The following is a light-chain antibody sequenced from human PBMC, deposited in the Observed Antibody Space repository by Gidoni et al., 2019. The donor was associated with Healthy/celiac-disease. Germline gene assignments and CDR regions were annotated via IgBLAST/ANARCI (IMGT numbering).Light chain of an antibody. CDR1: SSDVGGYNY. J-gene: IGLJ2*01. V-gene: IGLV2-14*04. Sequence: PGQSITISCTGTSSDVGGYNYVSWYQQHPGKAPKLMIYDVSNRPSGVSNRFSGSKSGNTASLTISGLQAEDEADYYCSSYTSSSPSVVFGGGTKLTVL. CDR2: DVS. CDR3: SSYTSSSPSVV.